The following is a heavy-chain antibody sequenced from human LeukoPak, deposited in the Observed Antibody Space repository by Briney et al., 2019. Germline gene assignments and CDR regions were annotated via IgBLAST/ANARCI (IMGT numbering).Heavy chain of an antibody. Sequence: GGSLRLSCAASGFTFSTYAMSWVRQAPGKGLEWVSAISGGGGSTHYADSVKGRFTISRDNSRNTLFLQMSSLRADDTAIYYCAKHYDISGYYPYWGQGTLVTVSS. CDR1: GFTFSTYA. CDR3: AKHYDISGYYPY. V-gene: IGHV3-23*01. D-gene: IGHD3-22*01. CDR2: ISGGGGST. J-gene: IGHJ4*02.